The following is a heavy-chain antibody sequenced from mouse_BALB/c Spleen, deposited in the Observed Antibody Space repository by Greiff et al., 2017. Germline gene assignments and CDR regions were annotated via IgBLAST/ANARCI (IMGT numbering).Heavy chain of an antibody. Sequence: QVQLQQSGAELAKPGASVKISCKASGYAFSSSWMNWVKQRPGQGLEWIGRIYPGDGDTNYNGKFKGKATLTADKSSSTAYMQLSSLTSVDSAVYFCARSNYAMDYWGQGTSVTVSS. CDR1: GYAFSSSW. CDR3: ARSNYAMDY. J-gene: IGHJ4*01. V-gene: IGHV1-80*01. CDR2: IYPGDGDT.